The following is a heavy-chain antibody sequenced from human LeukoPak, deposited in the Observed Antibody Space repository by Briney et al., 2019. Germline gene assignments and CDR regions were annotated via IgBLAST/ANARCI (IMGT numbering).Heavy chain of an antibody. CDR2: IIPIFGTA. Sequence: PLASVKVSCTASGGTFSSYAISWVRQAPGQGLEWMGGIIPIFGTANYAQKFQGRVTITADKSTSTAYMELSSLRSEDTAVYYCARAGVDDFFDYWGQGTLVTVSS. CDR3: ARAGVDDFFDY. J-gene: IGHJ4*02. CDR1: GGTFSSYA. D-gene: IGHD3/OR15-3a*01. V-gene: IGHV1-69*06.